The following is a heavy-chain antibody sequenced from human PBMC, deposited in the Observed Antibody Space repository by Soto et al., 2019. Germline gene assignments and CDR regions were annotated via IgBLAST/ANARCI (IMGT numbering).Heavy chain of an antibody. CDR1: GFTFDEYA. J-gene: IGHJ6*04. Sequence: GGSLRLSCAASGFTFDEYAMHWVRQAPGKGLEWVSGISWNSGSIGYADSVKGRFTISRDNAKNSLYLQMNSLRAEDTALYYCPRCPLYGSGWYHQDVSGKGTTVIGSS. CDR3: PRCPLYGSGWYHQDV. V-gene: IGHV3-9*01. CDR2: ISWNSGSI. D-gene: IGHD6-19*01.